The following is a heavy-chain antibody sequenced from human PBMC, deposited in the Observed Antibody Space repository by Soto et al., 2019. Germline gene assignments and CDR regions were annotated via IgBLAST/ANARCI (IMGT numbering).Heavy chain of an antibody. CDR2: INHAGST. D-gene: IGHD3-3*01. Sequence: PGGSLRLSCAASGFTVSSNYMSWVRQAPGKGLEWLGEINHAGSTDYNPSLKGRITISADTSKNQFSLKLSSMTAADTAVYYCATGGLFTSWGQGTLVTVSS. CDR3: ATGGLFTS. CDR1: GFTVSSNY. V-gene: IGHV4-34*01. J-gene: IGHJ5*02.